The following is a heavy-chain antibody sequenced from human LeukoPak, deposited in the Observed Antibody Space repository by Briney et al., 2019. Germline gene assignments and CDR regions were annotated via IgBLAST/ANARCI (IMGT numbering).Heavy chain of an antibody. V-gene: IGHV3-15*01. D-gene: IGHD2/OR15-2a*01. J-gene: IGHJ4*02. Sequence: KSGGSLRLSCAASGFTASSNYMTWVRQAPGKGLEWVGRIKTKTDGGTTDHAAPVKGRFTISRDDSKNTLFLQMNSLKTEDTAVYYCTSTLGYWGQGTLVTVSS. CDR2: IKTKTDGGTT. CDR3: TSTLGY. CDR1: GFTASSNY.